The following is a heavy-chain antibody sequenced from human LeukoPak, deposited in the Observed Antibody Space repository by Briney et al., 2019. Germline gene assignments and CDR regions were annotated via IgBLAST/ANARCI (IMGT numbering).Heavy chain of an antibody. J-gene: IGHJ4*02. CDR3: ARDGYYYGSGSYMDY. CDR1: GGSISSGSYY. V-gene: IGHV4-61*02. Sequence: SQTLSLTCTVSGGSISSGSYYWSWIRQPAGKGLEWIGRIYTSGSTNYNPSLKSRVTISVDTSKNQFSLKLSSVTAADTAVYYCARDGYYYGSGSYMDYWGQGTLVTVSS. CDR2: IYTSGST. D-gene: IGHD3-10*01.